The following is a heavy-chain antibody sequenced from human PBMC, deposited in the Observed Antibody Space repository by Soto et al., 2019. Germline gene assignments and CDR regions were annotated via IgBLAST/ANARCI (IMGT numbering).Heavy chain of an antibody. D-gene: IGHD5-18*01. CDR2: INAGNGNT. CDR3: AREKHGYLWGMDV. Sequence: ASVKVSCKASGYTFTSYSMHWVRQAPGQRLEWMGWINAGNGNTKYSQKFQGRVTITRDTSASTAYMELSSLRSEDTAVHYCAREKHGYLWGMDVWGQGTTVTVS. CDR1: GYTFTSYS. J-gene: IGHJ6*02. V-gene: IGHV1-3*01.